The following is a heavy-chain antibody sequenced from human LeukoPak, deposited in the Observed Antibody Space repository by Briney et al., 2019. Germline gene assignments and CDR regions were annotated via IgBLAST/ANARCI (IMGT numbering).Heavy chain of an antibody. D-gene: IGHD3-10*01. CDR2: ITSSSSTT. V-gene: IGHV3-48*01. J-gene: IGHJ6*03. Sequence: PGGSLRLSCAASGFTFSSYSMNWVRQAPGKGLEWISYITSSSSTTYYADSVKGRFSVSRDNAKNSPYLQMNSLRAEDTAVYYCARVGREILWFGGRYYYYMDVWGKGTTVTISS. CDR3: ARVGREILWFGGRYYYYMDV. CDR1: GFTFSSYS.